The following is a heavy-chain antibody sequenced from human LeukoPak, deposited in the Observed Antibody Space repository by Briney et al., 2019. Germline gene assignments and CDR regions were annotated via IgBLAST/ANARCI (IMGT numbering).Heavy chain of an antibody. J-gene: IGHJ6*03. CDR2: INPNSGGT. CDR1: GYTFTGYY. CDR3: ARGRTTVVTHGNYYYMDV. V-gene: IGHV1-2*02. D-gene: IGHD4-23*01. Sequence: ASVKVSCKASGYTFTGYYMHWVRQAPGQGLEWMGWINPNSGGTNYAQKFQGRVTMTRDTSISTAYMELSRLRSDDTAVYYCARGRTTVVTHGNYYYMDVWGKGTTVTVSS.